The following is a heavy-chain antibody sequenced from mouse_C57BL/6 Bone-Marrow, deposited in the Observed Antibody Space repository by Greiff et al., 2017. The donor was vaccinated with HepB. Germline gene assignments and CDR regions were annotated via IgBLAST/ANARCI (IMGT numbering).Heavy chain of an antibody. CDR2: IDPSDSYT. CDR1: GYTFTSYW. CDR3: ARQGYYDYDGRYFDV. J-gene: IGHJ1*03. Sequence: QVHVKQPGAELVKPGASVKLSCKASGYTFTSYWMQWVKQRPGQGLEWIGEIDPSDSYTNYNQKFKGKATLTVDTSSSTAYMQLSSLTSEDAAVYYCARQGYYDYDGRYFDVWGTGTTVTVSS. D-gene: IGHD2-4*01. V-gene: IGHV1-50*01.